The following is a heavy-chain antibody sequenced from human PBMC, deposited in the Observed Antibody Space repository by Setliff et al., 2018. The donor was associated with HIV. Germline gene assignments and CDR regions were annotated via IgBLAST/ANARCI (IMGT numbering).Heavy chain of an antibody. J-gene: IGHJ1*01. CDR3: AREKSPGAEYFPH. Sequence: GGSLRLSCAASGFTFSSYAMSWVRQAPGKGLEWVSAISGSGGSTYYADSVKGRFTISRDNSKNTLNVQMNSLKDEDTAVYYCAREKSPGAEYFPHWGQGTLVTVSS. CDR2: ISGSGGST. V-gene: IGHV3-23*01. CDR1: GFTFSSYA.